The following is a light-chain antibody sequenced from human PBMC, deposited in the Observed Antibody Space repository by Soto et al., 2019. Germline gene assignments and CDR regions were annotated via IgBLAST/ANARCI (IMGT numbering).Light chain of an antibody. CDR1: QSVSSN. CDR3: QQYDNWPLT. CDR2: GAS. V-gene: IGKV3-15*01. J-gene: IGKJ3*01. Sequence: EIVMTQSPATLSVSPGERVTLSCRASQSVSSNLAWYQQKPGQAPRLLIYGASTRATGIPARFIGSGSGTEFTLTISSLQSEDFAVYYCQQYDNWPLTFGPGTKVDIK.